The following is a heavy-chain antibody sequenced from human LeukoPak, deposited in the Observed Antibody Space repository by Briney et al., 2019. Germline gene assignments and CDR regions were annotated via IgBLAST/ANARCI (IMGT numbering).Heavy chain of an antibody. Sequence: GRSLRLSCAASGFTFSSYGMHWVRQAPGKGLEWVAVIWYDGSNKYYADSVKGRFTISRDNSKNTLYLQMNSLRAEDTAVYYCARDHNYYDSSGIGGYWGQGTLVTVSS. V-gene: IGHV3-33*01. CDR3: ARDHNYYDSSGIGGY. J-gene: IGHJ4*02. D-gene: IGHD3-22*01. CDR2: IWYDGSNK. CDR1: GFTFSSYG.